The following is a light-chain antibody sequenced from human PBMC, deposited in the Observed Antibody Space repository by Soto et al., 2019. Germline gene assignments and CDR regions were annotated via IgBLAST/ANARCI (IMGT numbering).Light chain of an antibody. CDR2: DVR. J-gene: IGLJ2*01. CDR1: SSDIGGYNY. Sequence: QSVLNQPASVSGSPGQSITISCTGTSSDIGGYNYISWYQQLPGKAPKFIIYDVRNRPSGVSNRFSGSRSGNTASLTISGLQAEDEADYYCSSYTSSSTVIFGGGTKLTVL. CDR3: SSYTSSSTVI. V-gene: IGLV2-14*01.